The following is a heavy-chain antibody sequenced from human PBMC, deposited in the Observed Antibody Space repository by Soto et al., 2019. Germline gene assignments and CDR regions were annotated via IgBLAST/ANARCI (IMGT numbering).Heavy chain of an antibody. CDR1: GDTFSSYG. J-gene: IGHJ6*02. V-gene: IGHV1-69*06. CDR2: IIPLFGTT. D-gene: IGHD2-8*01. CDR3: ARGGMVPGNGHNYLMDV. Sequence: QVHLVQSGAEVKKPGSSAKVSCKASGDTFSSYGFSWVRQAPGQGLAWMGGIIPLFGTTDYAQNFQGRVTITADKSTITVYMELTSLRSEDTAVYYCARGGMVPGNGHNYLMDVWGQGTTVNVS.